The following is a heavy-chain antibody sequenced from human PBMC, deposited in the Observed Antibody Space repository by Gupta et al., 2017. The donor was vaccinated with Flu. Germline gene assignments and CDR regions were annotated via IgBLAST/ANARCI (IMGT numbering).Heavy chain of an antibody. CDR1: GASISSHY. V-gene: IGHV4-59*08. D-gene: IGHD4-17*01. J-gene: IGHJ4*02. Sequence: QVQLQESGPGLVKPSETLSLTCSVSGASISSHYWTWIRQPPGKGLEWIGYIYNSGRTNYNPSLKSRVTISVDTSENQFSLELSSVTAADTAVYFCARNRGYGDYDYWGQGTLVIVSS. CDR2: IYNSGRT. CDR3: ARNRGYGDYDY.